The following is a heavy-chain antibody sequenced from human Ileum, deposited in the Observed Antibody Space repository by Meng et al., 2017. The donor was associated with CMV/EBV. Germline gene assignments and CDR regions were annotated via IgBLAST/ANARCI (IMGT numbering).Heavy chain of an antibody. CDR3: VRENWYYDF. CDR2: IYPLNGDT. CDR1: GYTFTANH. V-gene: IGHV1-2*02. Sequence: QVLLVQSGTEVKKPGASVKVSCKTSGYTFTANHLHWVRQAPGQGLEWMGWIYPLNGDTYFAQKFQDRVTMTRDTSTTTAYMELSSLTSDDTAIYYCVRENWYYDFWGQGTLVTASS. D-gene: IGHD1-1*01. J-gene: IGHJ4*02.